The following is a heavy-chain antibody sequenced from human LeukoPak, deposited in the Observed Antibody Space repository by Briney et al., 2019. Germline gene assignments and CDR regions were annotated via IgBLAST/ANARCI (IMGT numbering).Heavy chain of an antibody. CDR3: ARHRLHRIYYDSSGFYHDAFDI. V-gene: IGHV1-69*13. CDR1: GGTFSSYA. Sequence: ASVKVSCKASGGTFSSYAISWVRQAPGQGLEWMGGIIPIFGTANYAQKFQGRVTITADESTRTAYMELSSLRSDDTAVYYCARHRLHRIYYDSSGFYHDAFDIWGRGTMVTVSS. CDR2: IIPIFGTA. J-gene: IGHJ3*02. D-gene: IGHD3-22*01.